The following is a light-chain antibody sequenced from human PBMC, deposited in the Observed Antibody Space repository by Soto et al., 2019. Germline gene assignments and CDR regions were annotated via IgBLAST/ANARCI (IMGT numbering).Light chain of an antibody. CDR2: DAS. CDR1: QSISNW. CDR3: QQYNSYSPT. Sequence: DIQITQSPSTLSASVGDRVTITCRASQSISNWLAWYQQTPGKAPKLLIYDASSLESGVPSRFSGSGSGTECTPTISSLQPDDFSTYYCQQYNSYSPTFGQGTKVDIK. V-gene: IGKV1-5*01. J-gene: IGKJ1*01.